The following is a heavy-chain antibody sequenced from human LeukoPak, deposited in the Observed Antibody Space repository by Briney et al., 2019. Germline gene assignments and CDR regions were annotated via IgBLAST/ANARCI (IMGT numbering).Heavy chain of an antibody. V-gene: IGHV3-64*02. CDR3: AREYCDVNRCCTALGY. D-gene: IGHD2-21*01. CDR1: GFTFSSFA. CDR2: MSSNGGRA. Sequence: GGSLRLSCTASGFTFSSFAMHWVRQAPGKGLEYVSTMSSNGGRAYYADSVKGRFTISRDNYKNTLYLQMGSLRAEDMAVYYCAREYCDVNRCCTALGYWGQGTLVTVSS. J-gene: IGHJ4*02.